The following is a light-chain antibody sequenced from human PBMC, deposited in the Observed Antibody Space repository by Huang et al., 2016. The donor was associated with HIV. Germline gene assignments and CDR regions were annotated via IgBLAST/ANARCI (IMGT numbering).Light chain of an antibody. V-gene: IGKV3-15*01. CDR2: HAS. Sequence: EIVMTQSPATLSVSPGEGVTLSCRASPSVATNLAWYQQRPGQAPRLLMYHASIRSAGIPARFSGSGSGTEFTLTISSLQSEDFAVYYCQQYNNWPPWTFGQGTKVEI. CDR3: QQYNNWPPWT. J-gene: IGKJ1*01. CDR1: PSVATN.